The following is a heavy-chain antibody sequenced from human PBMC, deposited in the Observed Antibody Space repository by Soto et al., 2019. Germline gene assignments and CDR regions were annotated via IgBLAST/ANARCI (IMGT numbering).Heavy chain of an antibody. J-gene: IGHJ5*02. V-gene: IGHV3-48*03. D-gene: IGHD5-18*01. Sequence: GGSLRLSCAASGFTFSSYGMNWVRQAPGKGLERVSYISSSGSTIYYADSVKGRFTISRDNAKNSLYLQMNSLRAEDTAVYYCASARRGYSYGYLWFDPWGQGTLVTVSS. CDR1: GFTFSSYG. CDR2: ISSSGSTI. CDR3: ASARRGYSYGYLWFDP.